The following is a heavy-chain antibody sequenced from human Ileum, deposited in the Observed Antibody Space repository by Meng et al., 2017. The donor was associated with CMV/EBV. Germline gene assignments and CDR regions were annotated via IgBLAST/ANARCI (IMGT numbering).Heavy chain of an antibody. CDR1: GGSISTYY. Sequence: QVHLQESGPGLLKPSETLPLTCTVSGGSISTYYWSWFRPPPGKGLEWNGDIFYPTSTKYDPALKSRVTISLDTSNKQFSLRLSSVTAADTDIYYCAREKTQSYYPSRYFDYWGQGTLVTVSS. CDR2: IFYPTST. CDR3: AREKTQSYYPSRYFDY. D-gene: IGHD1-26*01. J-gene: IGHJ4*02. V-gene: IGHV4-59*01.